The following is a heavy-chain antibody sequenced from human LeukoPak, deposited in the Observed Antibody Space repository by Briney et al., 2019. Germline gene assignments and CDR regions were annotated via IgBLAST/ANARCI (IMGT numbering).Heavy chain of an antibody. D-gene: IGHD3-16*01. CDR3: AREWGGRFDP. J-gene: IGHJ5*02. CDR1: GFTFSKYW. Sequence: PGGSLRLSCVVSGFTFSKYWMSWVRQAPGKGLEWVANIRQDGSQKYYVDSVKGRFTISRDNAKNSLYLQMNSLRAEDTAVYYCAREWGGRFDPWGQGTLVTVSS. V-gene: IGHV3-7*01. CDR2: IRQDGSQK.